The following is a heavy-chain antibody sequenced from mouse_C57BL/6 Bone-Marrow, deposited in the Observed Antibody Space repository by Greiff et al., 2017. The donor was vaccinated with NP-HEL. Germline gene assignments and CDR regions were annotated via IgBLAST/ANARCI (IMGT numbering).Heavy chain of an antibody. CDR3: ARPTTVVAPDV. Sequence: QVQLQQPGAELVKPGASVKLSCKASGYTFTSYWMQWVKQRPGQGLEWIGEIDPSDSYTNYNQKFKGKATLTVDTSSSTAYMQLSSLTSEDSAVYYCARPTTVVAPDVWGTGTTVTVSS. CDR2: IDPSDSYT. CDR1: GYTFTSYW. V-gene: IGHV1-50*01. D-gene: IGHD1-1*01. J-gene: IGHJ1*03.